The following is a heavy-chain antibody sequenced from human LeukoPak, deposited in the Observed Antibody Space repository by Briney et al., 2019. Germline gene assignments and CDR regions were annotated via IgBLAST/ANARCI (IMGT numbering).Heavy chain of an antibody. Sequence: SETLSLTCAVYGGSFSGYYWSWIRQPPGKGLEWIGEIYHSGSTNYNPSLKSRVTISVDKSKNQFSLKLSSVTAADTAVYYCASYYDSSGYYYRGAFDIWGRGTMVTVSS. CDR2: IYHSGST. D-gene: IGHD3-22*01. CDR3: ASYYDSSGYYYRGAFDI. J-gene: IGHJ3*02. CDR1: GGSFSGYY. V-gene: IGHV4-34*01.